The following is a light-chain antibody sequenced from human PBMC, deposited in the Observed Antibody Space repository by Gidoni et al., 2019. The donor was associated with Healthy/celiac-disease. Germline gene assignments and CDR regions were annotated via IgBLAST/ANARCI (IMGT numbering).Light chain of an antibody. V-gene: IGKV3-15*01. CDR1: QSVSSN. CDR2: GAS. J-gene: IGKJ1*01. CDR3: QKYKNWPRT. Sequence: EIVMTQSPATLSVSPGERATLSCRASQSVSSNLAWYQQKPGQAPRLLIDGASTRATGIPARFSGSGSRTEFTLNISSLQSEDFAVYYCQKYKNWPRTFGQGTKVEI.